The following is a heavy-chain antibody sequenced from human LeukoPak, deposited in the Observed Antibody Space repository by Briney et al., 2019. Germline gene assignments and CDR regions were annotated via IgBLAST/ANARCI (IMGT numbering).Heavy chain of an antibody. Sequence: GGSLRLSCVASGFPFSSYWMTWVRQAPGRGLEWVANIKQDGSKKSYVDSVKGRFTISRDNAKNSLYLQMNSLRAEDTAIYYCTRVGHIDEGIDYWGQGTLVTVSS. J-gene: IGHJ4*02. D-gene: IGHD3-9*01. CDR1: GFPFSSYW. V-gene: IGHV3-7*04. CDR3: TRVGHIDEGIDY. CDR2: IKQDGSKK.